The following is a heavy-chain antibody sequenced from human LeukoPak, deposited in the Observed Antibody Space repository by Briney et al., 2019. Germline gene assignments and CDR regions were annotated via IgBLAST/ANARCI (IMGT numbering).Heavy chain of an antibody. J-gene: IGHJ3*01. CDR1: GYTFTSYG. D-gene: IGHD6-19*01. V-gene: IGHV1-18*04. Sequence: VASVKVSCKASGYTFTSYGISWVRQAPGQGLEWMGWISAYNGNTNYAQKLQGRVTMTTDTSTSTAYMGLRSLRSDDTAVYYCARVRSEGSSGWYKSWGQGTMVTVSS. CDR3: ARVRSEGSSGWYKS. CDR2: ISAYNGNT.